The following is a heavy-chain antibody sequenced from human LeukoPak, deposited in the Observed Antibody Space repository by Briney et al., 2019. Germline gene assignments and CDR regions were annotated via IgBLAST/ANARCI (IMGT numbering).Heavy chain of an antibody. CDR3: AGKTYSGSLFDY. J-gene: IGHJ4*02. D-gene: IGHD1-26*01. CDR1: XW. Sequence: XWXTGVRRXPXKXLVSLVQIYHSARTNYTPSLTSRVTISVDKSTNQFSLKLSSVTAADTAVYYCAGKTYSGSLFDYWGQGTLVTVSS. CDR2: IYHSART. V-gene: IGHV4-4*02.